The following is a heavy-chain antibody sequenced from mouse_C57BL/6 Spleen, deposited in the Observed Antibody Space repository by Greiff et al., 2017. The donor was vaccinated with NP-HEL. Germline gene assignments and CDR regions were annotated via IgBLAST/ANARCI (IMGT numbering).Heavy chain of an antibody. CDR2: INPGSGGT. J-gene: IGHJ3*01. CDR1: GYAFTNYL. D-gene: IGHD1-1*01. V-gene: IGHV1-54*01. CDR3: ARSASTRGFAY. Sequence: VQLQQSGAELVRPGTSVKVSCKASGYAFTNYLIEWVKQRPGQGLEWIGVINPGSGGTNYNEKFKGKATLTADKSSSTAYMQLSSLTSEDSAVYFCARSASTRGFAYWGQGTLVTVSA.